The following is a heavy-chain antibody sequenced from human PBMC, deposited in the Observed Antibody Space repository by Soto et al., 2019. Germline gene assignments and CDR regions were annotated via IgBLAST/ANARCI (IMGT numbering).Heavy chain of an antibody. V-gene: IGHV1-8*01. J-gene: IGHJ5*02. Sequence: ASVKVSCKASGYTFTSYDINWVRQATGQGLEWMGWMNPNSGNTGYAQKFQGRVTMTRNTSISTAYMELSSLRSEDTAVYYCARSRGSGSYFGGHWFDPWGQGTLVTVSS. CDR2: MNPNSGNT. CDR3: ARSRGSGSYFGGHWFDP. CDR1: GYTFTSYD. D-gene: IGHD3-10*01.